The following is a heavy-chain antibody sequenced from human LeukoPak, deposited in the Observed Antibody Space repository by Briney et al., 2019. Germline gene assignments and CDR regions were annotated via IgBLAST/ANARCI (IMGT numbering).Heavy chain of an antibody. J-gene: IGHJ6*02. Sequence: GGSLRLSCEASGFIFSNYEMKWIRQAPGKGLEWVSYIRNSGGTIYYADSVKGRFTISRDNAKNSLYLQMNSLRAEDTAVYYCARGPATVTASYYYYGMDVWGQGTTVTVSS. V-gene: IGHV3-48*03. CDR2: IRNSGGTI. CDR1: GFIFSNYE. D-gene: IGHD4-17*01. CDR3: ARGPATVTASYYYYGMDV.